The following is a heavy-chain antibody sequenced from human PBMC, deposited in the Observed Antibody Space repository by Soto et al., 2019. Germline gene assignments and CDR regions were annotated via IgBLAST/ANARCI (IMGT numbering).Heavy chain of an antibody. Sequence: SETLSLTCTVSGGSVSSGSYYWSWIRQPPGRGLEWIGYIYYSGSTNYNPSLKSRVTISVDTSKNQFSLKLSSVTAADTAVYYCASAVVLGYYYGMDVWGQGTTVTVSS. V-gene: IGHV4-61*01. CDR2: IYYSGST. J-gene: IGHJ6*02. CDR1: GGSVSSGSYY. CDR3: ASAVVLGYYYGMDV. D-gene: IGHD2-2*01.